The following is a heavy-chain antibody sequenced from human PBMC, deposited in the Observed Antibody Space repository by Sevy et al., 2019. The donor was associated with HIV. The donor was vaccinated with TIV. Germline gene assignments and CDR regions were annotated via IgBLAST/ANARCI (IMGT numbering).Heavy chain of an antibody. V-gene: IGHV3-48*01. CDR2: ISDRSDTI. CDR3: ARVRDRYCSGGSCYYGYFFDY. CDR1: GFIFSNYY. Sequence: GGSLRLSCAASGFIFSNYYMTWVRQAPGKGLEWVSYISDRSDTISYADSVKGRFTIPRDKAKNALYLQMSSLRGEDTAVYYCARVRDRYCSGGSCYYGYFFDYWGQGTLVTVSS. J-gene: IGHJ4*02. D-gene: IGHD2-15*01.